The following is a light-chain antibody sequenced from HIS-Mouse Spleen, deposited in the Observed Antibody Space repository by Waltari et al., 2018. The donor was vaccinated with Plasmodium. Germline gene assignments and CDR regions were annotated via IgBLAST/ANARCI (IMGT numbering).Light chain of an antibody. CDR2: GAS. J-gene: IGKJ2*01. CDR1: QSVSSSY. V-gene: IGKV3-20*01. Sequence: EIVLTQSPGTLSLSPGERATLSCRASQSVSSSYLAWYQQKPGQAPRLLIYGASSRATGSADRFSGSGAGTDFTLTISRLEPEDFAVYYCQQYGSSPYTFGQGTKLEIK. CDR3: QQYGSSPYT.